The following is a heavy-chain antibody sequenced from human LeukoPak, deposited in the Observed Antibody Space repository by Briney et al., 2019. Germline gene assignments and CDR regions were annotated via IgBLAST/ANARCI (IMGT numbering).Heavy chain of an antibody. CDR1: GGSFSGYY. V-gene: IGHV4-34*01. CDR3: ARLYIGVYSRSTNYNWFDP. J-gene: IGHJ5*02. D-gene: IGHD6-6*01. Sequence: PSDPLSLPCAVYGGSFSGYYWSWIRHPTGKALEWIGEINHRGSTSYNPSITRRVTISVDSYKNQFSLNLPSVTAADTAVYYCARLYIGVYSRSTNYNWFDPWGQGTLVTVSS. CDR2: INHRGST.